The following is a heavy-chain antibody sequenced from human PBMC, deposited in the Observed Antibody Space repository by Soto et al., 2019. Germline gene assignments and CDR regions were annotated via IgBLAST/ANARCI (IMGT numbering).Heavy chain of an antibody. J-gene: IGHJ5*02. CDR3: ARGKRGSPLTTGGWFDP. CDR2: IYYSGST. CDR1: GGSISSGDYY. V-gene: IGHV4-30-4*01. D-gene: IGHD4-17*01. Sequence: PSETLSLTCTVSGGSISSGDYYWSWIRQPPGKGLEWIGYIYYSGSTYYNPSLKSRFTISVDTSKNQFSLELTSVTAADTAVYYCARGKRGSPLTTGGWFDPWGQGTLVTVSS.